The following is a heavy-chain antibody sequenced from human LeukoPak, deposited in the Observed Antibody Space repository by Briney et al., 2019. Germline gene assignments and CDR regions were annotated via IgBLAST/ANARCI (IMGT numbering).Heavy chain of an antibody. CDR1: GGSISSYY. J-gene: IGHJ4*02. CDR2: IYTSGST. V-gene: IGHV4-59*10. Sequence: SETLSLTCAVYGGSISSYYWSWIRQPAGKGLEWIGRIYTSGSTNYNPSLKSRVTMSVDTSKNQFSLKLSSVTAADTAVYYCARGLHTAMGTGYYFDYWGQGTLVTVSS. CDR3: ARGLHTAMGTGYYFDY. D-gene: IGHD5-18*01.